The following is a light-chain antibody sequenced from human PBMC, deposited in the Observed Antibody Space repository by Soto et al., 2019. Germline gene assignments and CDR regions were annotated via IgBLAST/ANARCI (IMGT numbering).Light chain of an antibody. CDR1: QSVSSN. CDR3: QQYNNWPPIT. J-gene: IGKJ5*01. V-gene: IGKV3-15*01. Sequence: IVMTQSPATLSVSPGERAPLSCRSSQSVSSNLAWYQQKPGQAPRLIIYGASTRATGIPARFSGSGSGTKFTLTISSLQSEDFAFYYCQQYNNWPPITFGQGTRLEI. CDR2: GAS.